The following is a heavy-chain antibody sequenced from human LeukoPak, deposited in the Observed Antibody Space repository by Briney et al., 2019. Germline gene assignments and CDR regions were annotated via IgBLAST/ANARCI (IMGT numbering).Heavy chain of an antibody. Sequence: PSETLSLTCAVSGGSISSSNWWSWVRQPPGKGLEWIGEIYHSGSTNYNPSLKSQVTISVDKSKNQFSLKLSSVTAADTAVYYCARFTMIVVVGWFDPWGQGTLVTVSS. CDR3: ARFTMIVVVGWFDP. CDR2: IYHSGST. D-gene: IGHD3-22*01. J-gene: IGHJ5*02. V-gene: IGHV4-4*02. CDR1: GGSISSSNW.